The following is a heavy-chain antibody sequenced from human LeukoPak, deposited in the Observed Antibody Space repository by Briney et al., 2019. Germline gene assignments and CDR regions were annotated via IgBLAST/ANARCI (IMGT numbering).Heavy chain of an antibody. J-gene: IGHJ4*02. V-gene: IGHV4-34*01. CDR1: SGSFSGYY. Sequence: SETLSLTCAVYSGSFSGYYWSWIRQPPGKGLEWIGEINHSGSTYYNPSLKSRVTISVDTSKNQFSLKLTSVTASDTAVYYCARDDGYSSGLRGSDYWGQGTLVTVSS. CDR3: ARDDGYSSGLRGSDY. D-gene: IGHD5-18*01. CDR2: INHSGST.